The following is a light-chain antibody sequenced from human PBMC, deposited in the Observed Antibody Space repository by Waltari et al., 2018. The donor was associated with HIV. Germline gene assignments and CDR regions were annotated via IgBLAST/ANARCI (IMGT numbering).Light chain of an antibody. Sequence: QSVLTQPPSVSAAPGQKVTISCSGSSSNIGNFYLSWYQPLPGTAPKLLIYENNKRPSRMPDRFSGYKSGTSATLGITGLQTGDEANYYCGTWDSSLSAGVVFGGGTKLTVL. CDR2: ENN. J-gene: IGLJ2*01. CDR1: SSNIGNFY. V-gene: IGLV1-51*02. CDR3: GTWDSSLSAGVV.